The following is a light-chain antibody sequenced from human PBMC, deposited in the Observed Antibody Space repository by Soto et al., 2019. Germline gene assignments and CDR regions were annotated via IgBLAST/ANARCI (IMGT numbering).Light chain of an antibody. J-gene: IGLJ3*02. CDR3: QVWDISSDHPV. V-gene: IGLV3-21*04. CDR2: YDS. Sequence: SYELTQPPSVSVAPGKTAGITCAGNSIGSKSVHWYQQKPGQAPVLVIYYDSDRPSGIPERFSGSNSGNTATLTISRVEAGDEADYYCQVWDISSDHPVFGGGTKVTVL. CDR1: SIGSKS.